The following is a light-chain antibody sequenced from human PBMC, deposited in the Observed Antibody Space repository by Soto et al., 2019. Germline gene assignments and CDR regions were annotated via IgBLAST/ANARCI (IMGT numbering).Light chain of an antibody. Sequence: EIVLTQSPGTLSLSPGERATLSCRASQSVSSTYLAWYQQNPGQAPRLLIYGASSRANGIPDRFSGSGSGKDFTLNISRLEPDDFAVYFCLQYGSSSYTFGQGTKLEIK. J-gene: IGKJ2*01. CDR2: GAS. CDR3: LQYGSSSYT. V-gene: IGKV3-20*01. CDR1: QSVSSTY.